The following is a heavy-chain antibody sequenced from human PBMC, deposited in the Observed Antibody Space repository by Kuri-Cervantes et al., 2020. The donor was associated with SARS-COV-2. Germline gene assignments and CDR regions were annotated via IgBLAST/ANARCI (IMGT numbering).Heavy chain of an antibody. J-gene: IGHJ4*02. V-gene: IGHV3-23*01. CDR3: AKTTMVQGVIISGWIDY. CDR2: ISGSGGST. D-gene: IGHD3-10*01. Sequence: LSLTCAASGFTSRSYAMSWVRQAPGKGLEWVSAISGSGGSTYYADSVKGRFTISRDNSKNTLYLQMNSLRAEDTAVYYCAKTTMVQGVIISGWIDYWGQGTLVTVSS. CDR1: GFTSRSYA.